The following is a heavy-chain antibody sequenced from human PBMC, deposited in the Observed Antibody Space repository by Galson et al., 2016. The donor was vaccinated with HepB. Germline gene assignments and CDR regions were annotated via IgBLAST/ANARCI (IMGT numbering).Heavy chain of an antibody. J-gene: IGHJ5*02. CDR1: GFTFSDYA. Sequence: SLRLSCAASGFTFSDYAMNWVRQTPGKGLEWVSNIRTSSSAVKYADSVKGRFTISRDDAKNSLYLQMNSLRAEDTAVYYCARDRGSSGWFGWFDPWGQGTLVTVSS. D-gene: IGHD6-19*01. CDR3: ARDRGSSGWFGWFDP. CDR2: IRTSSSAV. V-gene: IGHV3-48*01.